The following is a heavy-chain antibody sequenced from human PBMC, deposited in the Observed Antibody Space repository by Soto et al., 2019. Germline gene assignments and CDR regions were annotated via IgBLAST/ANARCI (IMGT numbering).Heavy chain of an antibody. Sequence: GGSLRLSCAASGFSFGSYALSWGRQAPGKGLEWVSTISGSDGKTFYADSVKGRFSISRDTSQSTLYLQMNSLRADDTAMYYCARWSYLDYWGQGTRVTVSS. V-gene: IGHV3-23*01. CDR2: ISGSDGKT. CDR3: ARWSYLDY. J-gene: IGHJ4*02. D-gene: IGHD3-3*01. CDR1: GFSFGSYA.